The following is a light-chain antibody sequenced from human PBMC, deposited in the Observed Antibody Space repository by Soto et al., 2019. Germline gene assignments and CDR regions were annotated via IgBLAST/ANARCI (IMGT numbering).Light chain of an antibody. CDR3: AAWDDSLNGDNYV. CDR1: SSNIGSNT. CDR2: SNN. J-gene: IGLJ1*01. V-gene: IGLV1-44*01. Sequence: QSALTQPPSASGTPGQRVTISCSRSSSNIGSNTVNWYQQLPGTAPKLLIYSNNQRPSGVPDRFSGSKSGTSASLAISGLQSEDEADYYCAAWDDSLNGDNYVFGTETKVTVL.